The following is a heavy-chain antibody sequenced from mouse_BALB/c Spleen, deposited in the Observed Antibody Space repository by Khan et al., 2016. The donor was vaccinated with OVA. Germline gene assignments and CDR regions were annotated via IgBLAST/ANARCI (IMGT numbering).Heavy chain of an antibody. J-gene: IGHJ4*01. CDR2: INTETGEP. CDR1: GYTFTDYS. CDR3: AKGIPYAMDD. Sequence: QEVQSGPELKKPGETVKISCKASGYTFTDYSMHWVKQAPGKGLKWMGWINTETGEPTYADDFKGRFAFSLETSASTAYLQINNLKNEDTATYFCAKGIPYAMDDWGQGTSVTVAS. D-gene: IGHD3-3*01. V-gene: IGHV9-2-1*01.